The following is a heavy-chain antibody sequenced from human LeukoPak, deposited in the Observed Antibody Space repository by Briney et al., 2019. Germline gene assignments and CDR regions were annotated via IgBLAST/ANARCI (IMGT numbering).Heavy chain of an antibody. J-gene: IGHJ3*02. CDR3: AGPTTAPLDAFDI. D-gene: IGHD1-1*01. CDR2: IYHSGST. CDR1: GGSISSGGYY. Sequence: SQTLSLTCTVSGGSISSGGYYWSWIRQPPGKGLEWIGHIYHSGSTYYNPSLKSRVTISVDRSKNQFSLKLSSVTAADTAVYYCAGPTTAPLDAFDIWGQGTMVTVSS. V-gene: IGHV4-30-2*01.